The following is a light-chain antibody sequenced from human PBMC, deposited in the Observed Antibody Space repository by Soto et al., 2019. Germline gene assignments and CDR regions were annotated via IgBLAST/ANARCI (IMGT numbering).Light chain of an antibody. CDR3: CLYAGRFVV. V-gene: IGLV2-11*01. CDR1: SSDVGGYNY. CDR2: DVS. Sequence: QSALTQPRSVSGSPGQSVTISCTGTSSDVGGYNYVSWYQQHSGKAPQLMTYDVSQRPAGVPDRFSGSKSGNTASLTISWLPAEDEADYYCCLYAGRFVVFGGGTKLTVL. J-gene: IGLJ2*01.